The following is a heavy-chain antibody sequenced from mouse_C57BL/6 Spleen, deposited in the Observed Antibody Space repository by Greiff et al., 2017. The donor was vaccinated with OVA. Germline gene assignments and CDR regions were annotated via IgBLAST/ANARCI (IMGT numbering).Heavy chain of an antibody. CDR2: IDPSDSYT. V-gene: IGHV1-50*01. CDR3: ARPDSSGYIDY. CDR1: GYTFTSYW. D-gene: IGHD3-2*02. J-gene: IGHJ2*01. Sequence: VQLQQPGAELVKPGASVKLSCKASGYTFTSYWMQWVKQRPGQGLEWIGEIDPSDSYTNYNQKFKGKATLTVDTSSSTAYMQLSSLTSEDSAVYYCARPDSSGYIDYWGQGTTLTVSS.